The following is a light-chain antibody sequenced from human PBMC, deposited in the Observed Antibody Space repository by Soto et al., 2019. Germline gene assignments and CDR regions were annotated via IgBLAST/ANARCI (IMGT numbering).Light chain of an antibody. CDR2: DVT. V-gene: IGLV2-14*01. CDR3: SSYTSSSTLVL. CDR1: SSDVCGYNY. Sequence: QSVLTQPASVSGSPGQSITISCTGTSSDVCGYNYVSWYQQHPGKAPKLMIYDVTDRPSGVSNRFSGSKSGNTASLTTSGLQAEDEADYYCSSYTSSSTLVLFGGGTKLTVL. J-gene: IGLJ2*01.